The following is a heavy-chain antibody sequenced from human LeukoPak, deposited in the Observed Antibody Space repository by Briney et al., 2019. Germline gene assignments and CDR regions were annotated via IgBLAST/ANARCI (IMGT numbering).Heavy chain of an antibody. Sequence: KPSETLSLTCAVYGGSLSGHHWSWMRQPPGKGLEWIGGINDSGSTNYNPSLKSRVIISVDTSKNQFSLKVSSVAAADTAMYYCARHDGPTPWTNIVVVPAAAPRGAFDIWGQGTMVTVSS. CDR2: INDSGST. CDR3: ARHDGPTPWTNIVVVPAAAPRGAFDI. CDR1: GGSLSGHH. D-gene: IGHD2-2*01. V-gene: IGHV4-34*01. J-gene: IGHJ3*02.